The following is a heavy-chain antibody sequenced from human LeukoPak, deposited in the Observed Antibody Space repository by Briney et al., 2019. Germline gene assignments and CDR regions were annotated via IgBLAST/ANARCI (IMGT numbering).Heavy chain of an antibody. V-gene: IGHV3-7*01. J-gene: IGHJ6*03. CDR1: GFTFSSYW. Sequence: GGSLRLSCAASGFTFSSYWISWVRQAQGEGLEWVANIKKDGSEKYYVDSVKGRFTISRDNAKNSLYLQMNSLRAEDTAVYYCAREVCSSTSCYTHYYYYYMDVWGKGTTVTVSS. D-gene: IGHD2-2*02. CDR2: IKKDGSEK. CDR3: AREVCSSTSCYTHYYYYYMDV.